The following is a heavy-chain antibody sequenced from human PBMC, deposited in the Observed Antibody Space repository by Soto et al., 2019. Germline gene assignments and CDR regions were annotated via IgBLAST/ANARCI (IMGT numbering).Heavy chain of an antibody. V-gene: IGHV3-23*01. CDR2: ISGSGGST. CDR3: AKDPSSAGWYDY. D-gene: IGHD6-19*01. Sequence: GESLKISCAASGFTFSSYAMSWVRQAPGKGLEWVSAISGSGGSTYYADSVKGRFTISRDNSKNTLYLQMNSLRAEDTAVYYCAKDPSSAGWYDYWGQGTLVTVSS. J-gene: IGHJ4*02. CDR1: GFTFSSYA.